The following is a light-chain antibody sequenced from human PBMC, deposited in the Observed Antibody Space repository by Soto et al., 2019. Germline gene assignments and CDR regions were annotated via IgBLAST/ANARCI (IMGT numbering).Light chain of an antibody. J-gene: IGLJ2*01. CDR3: NSFTTSSTLV. Sequence: SVLTQPASGSRSPGQSITITCTGTSSDVGAYNYVSWYQHHPGKAPKLMIYDVSNRPSGVSNRFSGSKSGNTASLTISGLQAEDEADYYCNSFTTSSTLVFGGGTKVTVL. CDR1: SSDVGAYNY. V-gene: IGLV2-14*03. CDR2: DVS.